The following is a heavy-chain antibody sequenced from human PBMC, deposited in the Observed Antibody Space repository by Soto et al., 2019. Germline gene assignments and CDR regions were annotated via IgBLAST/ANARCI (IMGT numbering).Heavy chain of an antibody. CDR1: GGTFSSYT. Sequence: ASVKVSCKASGGTFSSYTISWVRQAPGQGLEWMGRIILILGIANYAQKFQGRVTITADKSTSTAYMELSSLRSEDTAVYYRARGELERAGRYYYYYMDVWGKGTTVTVSS. CDR3: ARGELERAGRYYYYYMDV. CDR2: IILILGIA. J-gene: IGHJ6*03. V-gene: IGHV1-69*02. D-gene: IGHD1-1*01.